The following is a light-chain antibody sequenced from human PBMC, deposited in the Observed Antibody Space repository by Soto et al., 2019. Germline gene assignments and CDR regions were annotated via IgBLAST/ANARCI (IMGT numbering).Light chain of an antibody. CDR3: CPYAGSSTFF. J-gene: IGLJ1*01. CDR2: DVS. CDR1: SSDVGGYNY. Sequence: QSVLTQPRSVSGSPGQSVTISCTGTSSDVGGYNYVSWYQQHPGKAPKLMIYDVSKRPSGVPDRSSGSKSGNTASLTISGLQAEDEADYYCCPYAGSSTFFFGTGTKVTVL. V-gene: IGLV2-11*01.